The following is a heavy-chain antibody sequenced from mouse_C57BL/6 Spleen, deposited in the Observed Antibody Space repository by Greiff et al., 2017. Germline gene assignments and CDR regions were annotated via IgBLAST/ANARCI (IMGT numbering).Heavy chain of an antibody. CDR3: AREEVWDYAVDY. J-gene: IGHJ4*01. CDR2: IHPTSGST. D-gene: IGHD4-1*01. Sequence: QVQLQQPGAELVKPGASVKLSCKASGYTFTSYWMHWVKQRPGQGLEWIGMIHPTSGSTNYNEKFKGKATLTVDKSSSTAYMQLSSLTSEDSAVCYCAREEVWDYAVDYWGQGTSVTVSA. V-gene: IGHV1-64*01. CDR1: GYTFTSYW.